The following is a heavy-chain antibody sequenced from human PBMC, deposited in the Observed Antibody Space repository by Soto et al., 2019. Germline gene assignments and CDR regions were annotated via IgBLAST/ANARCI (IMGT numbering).Heavy chain of an antibody. D-gene: IGHD6-13*01. V-gene: IGHV1-18*01. CDR3: ARDFWSGYFYSSSWYRNNCIDP. Sequence: ASVKVSCKASGYTFTSYGISWVRQAPGQGLEWMGWISAYNGNTNYAQKLQGRVTMTTDTSTSTAYMELRSLRSDDTAVYYCARDFWSGYFYSSSWYRNNCIDPWGQGILVSVSS. CDR2: ISAYNGNT. J-gene: IGHJ5*02. CDR1: GYTFTSYG.